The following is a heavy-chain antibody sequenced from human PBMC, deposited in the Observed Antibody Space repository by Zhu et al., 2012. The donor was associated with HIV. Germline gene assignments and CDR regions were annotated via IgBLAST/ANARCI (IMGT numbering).Heavy chain of an antibody. D-gene: IGHD3-22*01. V-gene: IGHV4-39*01. J-gene: IGHJ4*02. Sequence: QVQLQESGPGLVKPSETLSLTCTVSGGSISSSSYYWGWIRQPPGKGLEWIASVYYTGSTYHDASLRSRVTISVDTSENRFSLRLSSVTAADTALYYCARHIYYFDSRCYSYFDYWGLGTLVTVSS. CDR3: ARHIYYFDSRCYSYFDY. CDR1: GGSISSSSYY. CDR2: VYYTGST.